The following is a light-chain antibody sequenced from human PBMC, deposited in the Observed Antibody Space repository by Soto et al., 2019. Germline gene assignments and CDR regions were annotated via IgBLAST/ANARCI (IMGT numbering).Light chain of an antibody. Sequence: QSVLTQPPSASGTPGQRVTISCSGSSSNIGSNTVNWYQQLPGTAPKLLIYSNNQRPSGVPDRFFRSKSGTSASLAISGLQSEDEADYYCAAWDDSLSGVVFGGGTKLTVL. CDR2: SNN. J-gene: IGLJ2*01. V-gene: IGLV1-44*01. CDR1: SSNIGSNT. CDR3: AAWDDSLSGVV.